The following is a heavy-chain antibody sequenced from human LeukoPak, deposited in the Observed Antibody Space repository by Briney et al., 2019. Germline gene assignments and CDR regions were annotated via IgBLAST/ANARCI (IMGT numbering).Heavy chain of an antibody. CDR2: ISSSSSYI. CDR3: ARVRRGTTFSTSFDY. CDR1: GFTFSSYS. J-gene: IGHJ4*02. D-gene: IGHD1-26*01. Sequence: GGSLRLSCAASGFTFSSYSMNWVRQAPGKGLEWVSSISSSSSYIYYADSVKGRFTISRDNAKNSLYLQMNSLRAEDTAVYYCARVRRGTTFSTSFDYWGQGTLVTVSS. V-gene: IGHV3-21*01.